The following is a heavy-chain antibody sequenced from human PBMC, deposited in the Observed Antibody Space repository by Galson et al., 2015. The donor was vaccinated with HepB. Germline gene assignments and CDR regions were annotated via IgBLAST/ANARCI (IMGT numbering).Heavy chain of an antibody. V-gene: IGHV3-48*04. CDR3: ARGPYRYYYYYGMDV. CDR2: ISSSSSTI. CDR1: GFTFSSYS. Sequence: SLRLSCAASGFTFSSYSMNWVRQAPGKGLEWVSYISSSSSTIYYADSVKGRFTISRDNAKNSLYLQMNSLRAEDTAVYYCARGPYRYYYYYGMDVWGQGTTVTVSS. J-gene: IGHJ6*02. D-gene: IGHD1-1*01.